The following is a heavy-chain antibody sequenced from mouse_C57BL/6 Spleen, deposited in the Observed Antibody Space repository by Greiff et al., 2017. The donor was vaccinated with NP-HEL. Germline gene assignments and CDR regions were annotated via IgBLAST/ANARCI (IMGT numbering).Heavy chain of an antibody. D-gene: IGHD1-1*01. V-gene: IGHV5-12*01. CDR2: ISNGGGST. Sequence: EVQGVESGGGLVQPGGSLKLSCAASGFTFSDYYMYWVRQTPEKRLEGVAYISNGGGSTYYPDTVKGRFTISRDNAKNTLYLQMSRLKSWDTAMYYCARHGNGSSLFAYWGQGTLVTVSA. CDR3: ARHGNGSSLFAY. CDR1: GFTFSDYY. J-gene: IGHJ3*01.